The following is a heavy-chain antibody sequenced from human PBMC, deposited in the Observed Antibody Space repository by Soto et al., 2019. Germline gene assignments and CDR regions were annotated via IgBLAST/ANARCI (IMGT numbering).Heavy chain of an antibody. CDR3: VEQLGGIDY. J-gene: IGHJ4*02. V-gene: IGHV4-34*01. Sequence: LSLTCAVYGVSFSGYYWSWIRQPPGKGLEWIGEINHSGSTNYNPSLKSRVTISVDTSKNQFSLKLSSVTAADTAVYHCVEQLGGIDYWGQGTLVTVSS. CDR2: INHSGST. CDR1: GVSFSGYY. D-gene: IGHD6-6*01.